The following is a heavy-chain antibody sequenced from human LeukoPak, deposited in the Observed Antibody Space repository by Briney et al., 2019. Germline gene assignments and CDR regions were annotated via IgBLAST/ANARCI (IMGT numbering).Heavy chain of an antibody. J-gene: IGHJ5*02. D-gene: IGHD3-3*01. V-gene: IGHV1-8*01. CDR3: ARRGPLKLWSGRNWFDP. Sequence: ASVKVSCKASGYTFTSYDINWVRQATGQGLEWMGCMNPSSGNTGYAQKFQGRVTMTRNTSISTAYMELSSLRSEDTAVYYCARRGPLKLWSGRNWFDPWGQGTLVTVSS. CDR2: MNPSSGNT. CDR1: GYTFTSYD.